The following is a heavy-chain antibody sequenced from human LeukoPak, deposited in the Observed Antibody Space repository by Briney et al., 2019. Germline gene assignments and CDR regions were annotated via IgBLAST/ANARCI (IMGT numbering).Heavy chain of an antibody. CDR1: GYTFTSYG. CDR3: ARGDYDILSNMDYGMDV. J-gene: IGHJ6*02. CDR2: ISAYNGNT. D-gene: IGHD3-9*01. V-gene: IGHV1-18*01. Sequence: ASVKVSCKASGYTFTSYGISCVRQAPGQGLEWMGWISAYNGNTNYAQKLQGRVTMTTDTSTSTAYMELRSLRSDDTAVYYCARGDYDILSNMDYGMDVWGQGTTVTVSS.